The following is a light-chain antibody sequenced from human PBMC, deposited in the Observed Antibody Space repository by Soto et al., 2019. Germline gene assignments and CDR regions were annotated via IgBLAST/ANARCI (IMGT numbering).Light chain of an antibody. V-gene: IGKV1-39*01. CDR2: AAS. CDR1: QSISVH. J-gene: IGKJ2*01. CDR3: QQSYITPYT. Sequence: DIQMTQSPSSLSASVGDTVTITCRASQSISVHLNWYQQKPGKVPKLLIYAASNLQSGVPLRFSGSGSETDFALTISSLQPEEFATYYCQQSYITPYTFGQGTKLEIK.